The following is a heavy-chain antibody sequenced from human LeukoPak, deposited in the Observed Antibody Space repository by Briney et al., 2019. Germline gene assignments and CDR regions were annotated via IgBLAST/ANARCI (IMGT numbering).Heavy chain of an antibody. CDR1: GFTFSSYW. D-gene: IGHD3-3*01. V-gene: IGHV3-7*01. CDR3: ARYDFWSGYRPTYFDY. CDR2: IKQDGSEK. J-gene: IGHJ4*02. Sequence: GGSLRLSCAASGFTFSSYWMSWVRQAPGKGLEWVANIKQDGSEKYYVDSVKGRFTISRDNAKNSLYLQTNSLRAEVTAVYYCARYDFWSGYRPTYFDYWGQGTLVTVSS.